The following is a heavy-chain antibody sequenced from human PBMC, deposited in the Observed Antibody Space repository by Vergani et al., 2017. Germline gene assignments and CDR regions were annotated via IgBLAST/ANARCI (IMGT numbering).Heavy chain of an antibody. CDR2: INAGNGNT. V-gene: IGHV1-3*01. Sequence: QVQLVQSGAEVKKPGASVKVSCKASGYTFTSYAMHWVRQAPGQRLEWMDWINAGNGNTKYSKKFQGRVTITRDTSASTAYMEMSSLRSEDTAVYYCARRYCSSTSCYGVLGYWGQGTLVTVSS. CDR3: ARRYCSSTSCYGVLGY. CDR1: GYTFTSYA. D-gene: IGHD2-2*01. J-gene: IGHJ4*02.